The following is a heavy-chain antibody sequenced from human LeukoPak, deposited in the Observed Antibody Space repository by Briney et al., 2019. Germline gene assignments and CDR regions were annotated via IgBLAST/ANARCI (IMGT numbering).Heavy chain of an antibody. Sequence: SQTLSLTCAVDGGSFSGYYWSWIRQPPGKGLEWIGEINHSGSTNYNPSLESRVTISVDTSKNQFSLKLSSVTAADTDVYYCRIWFGDPQDPSTFDYWGQGTLVAVSS. D-gene: IGHD3-10*01. V-gene: IGHV4-34*01. J-gene: IGHJ4*02. CDR3: RIWFGDPQDPSTFDY. CDR1: GGSFSGYY. CDR2: INHSGST.